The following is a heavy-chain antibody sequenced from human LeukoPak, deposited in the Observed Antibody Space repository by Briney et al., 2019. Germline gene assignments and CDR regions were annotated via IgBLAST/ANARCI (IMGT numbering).Heavy chain of an antibody. D-gene: IGHD1-26*01. CDR2: IYTSGST. V-gene: IGHV4-4*07. J-gene: IGHJ3*02. Sequence: PSETLSLTCTVSGGSISSYYWSWIRQPAGKGLEWIGRIYTSGSTNYNPTLKSRVTMSVDTSKNQFSLKLSSVTAADTAVYYCATARVGATEDDAFDIWGQGTMVTVSS. CDR1: GGSISSYY. CDR3: ATARVGATEDDAFDI.